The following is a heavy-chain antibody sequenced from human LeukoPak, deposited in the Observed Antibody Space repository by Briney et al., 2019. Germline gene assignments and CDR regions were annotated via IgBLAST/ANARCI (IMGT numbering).Heavy chain of an antibody. V-gene: IGHV1-3*01. D-gene: IGHD6-19*01. Sequence: ASVKVSCKASGYTFTSYAMHWVRQAPGQRLEWMGWINAGNGNTKYSQKFQGRVTITRDTSASTAYMELSSLRSEDTAVYYCARGRSGWSPYYYYGMDVWGQGTTVTVSS. CDR1: GYTFTSYA. CDR2: INAGNGNT. CDR3: ARGRSGWSPYYYYGMDV. J-gene: IGHJ6*02.